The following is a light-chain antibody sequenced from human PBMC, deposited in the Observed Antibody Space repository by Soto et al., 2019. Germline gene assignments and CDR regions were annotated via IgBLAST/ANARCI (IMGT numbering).Light chain of an antibody. V-gene: IGKV3-20*01. CDR2: GAS. J-gene: IGKJ1*01. CDR1: QSIRSNF. Sequence: LLTQSPGTLSLCPAERATLSGGASQSIRSNFLAWYQQKPGQAPSLLIYGASNRATGIPDRFSGSGSGTDFTLTISRLGPEDFAVYYCQQYVSSPWTFGQGTKVDIK. CDR3: QQYVSSPWT.